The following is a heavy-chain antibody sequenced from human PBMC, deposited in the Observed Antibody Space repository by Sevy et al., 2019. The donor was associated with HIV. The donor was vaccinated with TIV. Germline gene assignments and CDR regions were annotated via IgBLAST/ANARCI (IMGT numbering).Heavy chain of an antibody. CDR3: ARGGGYYGSGSYYSMDV. D-gene: IGHD3-10*01. Sequence: GGSLRLSCAASGFTFSSYGMHWVRQAPGKGLEWVAVIWYDGSNKYYADSVKGRFTISRDNSKNTLYRQMNSLRAEDTAVYYCARGGGYYGSGSYYSMDVWGKGTTVTVSS. CDR2: IWYDGSNK. J-gene: IGHJ6*03. V-gene: IGHV3-33*01. CDR1: GFTFSSYG.